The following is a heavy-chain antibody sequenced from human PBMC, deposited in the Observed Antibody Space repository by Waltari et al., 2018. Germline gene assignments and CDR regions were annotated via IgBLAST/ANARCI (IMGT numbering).Heavy chain of an antibody. Sequence: QVQLQESGPGLVKPSQTLSLICTVSGGSVSSGGYSWSWIRQPPGKGLEWIGYIYYSGSTYYNPSLKSRFTISIDTSKNQFSLKLTSVTAADTAVYYCARGTVAPLYYYGMDVWGQGTTVTVSS. CDR3: ARGTVAPLYYYGMDV. CDR1: GGSVSSGGYS. D-gene: IGHD6-19*01. J-gene: IGHJ6*02. CDR2: IYYSGST. V-gene: IGHV4-30-4*07.